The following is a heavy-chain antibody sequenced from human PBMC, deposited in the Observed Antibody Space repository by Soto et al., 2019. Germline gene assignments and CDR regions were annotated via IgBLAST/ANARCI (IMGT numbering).Heavy chain of an antibody. Sequence: ASVKVSCKASGFPFLTYYFSCVRQAAGQGLEWMGWMNPNNGSAGLAQKFRGRINMTRNTSISTAYLELSSLSPDDTAVYYCGRGRSGKIVVFYWGQGTPVTVSS. CDR1: GFPFLTYY. CDR2: MNPNNGSA. D-gene: IGHD1-26*01. J-gene: IGHJ4*02. CDR3: GRGRSGKIVVFY. V-gene: IGHV1-8*01.